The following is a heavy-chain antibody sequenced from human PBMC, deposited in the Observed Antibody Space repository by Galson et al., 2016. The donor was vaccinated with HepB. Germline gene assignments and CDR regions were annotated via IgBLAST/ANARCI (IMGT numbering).Heavy chain of an antibody. D-gene: IGHD1-1*01. CDR1: GFSLNTDAVG. J-gene: IGHJ4*02. CDR2: IYGDDGK. CDR3: AHRAAYPQRRRKPISVFDF. Sequence: PALVKPTQTLTLTCAFSGFSLNTDAVGVAWFRQPPGKALEWLALIYGDDGKRYSPSLNSRFTISKDTSPNQVVLKMTNMGPVDTGTYFSAHRAAYPQRRRKPISVFDFWGPGTLVTVSS. V-gene: IGHV2-5*02.